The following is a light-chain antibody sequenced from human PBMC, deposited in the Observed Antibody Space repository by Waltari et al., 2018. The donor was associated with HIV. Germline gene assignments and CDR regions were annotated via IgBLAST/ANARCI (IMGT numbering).Light chain of an antibody. CDR1: SSHIGAGFD. J-gene: IGLJ1*01. Sequence: QSVLTQPPSLSGAPGQRVIISCTGSSSHIGAGFDVHWYQQLPGTAPKLLIYGNNNRPSGVPDRFSGSKSGTSASLANTGLQADDEADYYCQSYDSGLNTYVFGTGTRVTVL. V-gene: IGLV1-40*01. CDR3: QSYDSGLNTYV. CDR2: GNN.